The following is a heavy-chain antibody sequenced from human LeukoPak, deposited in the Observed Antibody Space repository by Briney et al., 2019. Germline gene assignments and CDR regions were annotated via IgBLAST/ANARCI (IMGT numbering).Heavy chain of an antibody. CDR2: FSVSDATT. D-gene: IGHD4-17*01. CDR1: GFTFSNYV. V-gene: IGHV3-23*01. Sequence: PGGSLRLSCAASGFTFSNYVMQWVREALGEGLERVSGFSVSDATTYYADSVKGRFTISRDNSKNTLYLQINSLRAEDTAVYYCAKDPSVYHGDYIIRWGQGTLVIVSS. J-gene: IGHJ4*02. CDR3: AKDPSVYHGDYIIR.